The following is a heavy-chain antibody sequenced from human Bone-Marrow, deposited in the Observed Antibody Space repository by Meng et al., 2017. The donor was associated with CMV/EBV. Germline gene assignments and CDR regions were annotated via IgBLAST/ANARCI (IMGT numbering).Heavy chain of an antibody. CDR2: IYYTGST. Sequence: SETLSLTCIVSGGSISRSNYYWTWIRQPPGKGLEWIASIYYTGSTYYSPSLKNRLTISVDTSENPFSLRLNSVTAADTAVYYCATVLAHWGQGPLVTVAS. D-gene: IGHD2/OR15-2a*01. CDR1: GGSISRSNYY. J-gene: IGHJ4*02. CDR3: ATVLAH. V-gene: IGHV4-39*07.